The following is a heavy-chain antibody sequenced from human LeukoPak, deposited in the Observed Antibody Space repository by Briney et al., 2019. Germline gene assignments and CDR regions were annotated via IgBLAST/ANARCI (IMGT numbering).Heavy chain of an antibody. V-gene: IGHV4-59*02. CDR2: IYFTGST. Sequence: PSETLSLTCTVSGGSVSGYHWSWIRQPPGQGLECIGHIYFTGSTTYNPSLKSRVTISVDTSQNQFSLSLTSVTSADTAVYYCAGVTAAGGGFDHWGQGTLVTVSS. CDR3: AGVTAAGGGFDH. D-gene: IGHD2-15*01. CDR1: GGSVSGYH. J-gene: IGHJ4*02.